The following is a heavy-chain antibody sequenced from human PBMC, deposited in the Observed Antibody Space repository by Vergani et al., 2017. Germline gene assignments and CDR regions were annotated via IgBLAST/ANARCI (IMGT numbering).Heavy chain of an antibody. J-gene: IGHJ6*02. Sequence: QVQLQESGPGLVKPSQTLSLTCTVSGGSLSSGSYYWSWIRPPAGKGLEWIGRIYTSGSTNYNPSLKSRVTISVDTSKNQFSLKLSSVTAADTAVYYCARERGAQDHYYGMDVWGQGTTVTVSS. V-gene: IGHV4-61*02. CDR2: IYTSGST. CDR3: ARERGAQDHYYGMDV. CDR1: GGSLSSGSYY.